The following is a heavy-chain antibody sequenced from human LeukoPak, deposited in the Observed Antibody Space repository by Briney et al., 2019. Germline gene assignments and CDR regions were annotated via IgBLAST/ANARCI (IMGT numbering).Heavy chain of an antibody. CDR2: ISSSSSYI. J-gene: IGHJ6*03. CDR3: ARDRQEDYYMDV. Sequence: GGSLRLSCAASGFTFGSYSMNWVRQAPGKGLEWVSSISSSSSYIYYADSVKGRFTISRDNAKNSLYLQMNSLRAEDTAVYYCARDRQEDYYMDVWGKGTTVTVSS. CDR1: GFTFGSYS. V-gene: IGHV3-21*01.